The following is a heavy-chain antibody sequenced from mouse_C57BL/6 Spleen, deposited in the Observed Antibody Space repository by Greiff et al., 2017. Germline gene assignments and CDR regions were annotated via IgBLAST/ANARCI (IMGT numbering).Heavy chain of an antibody. CDR2: IYPSDSET. D-gene: IGHD1-1*01. CDR1: GYTFTSYW. Sequence: QVQLQQPGAELVRPGSSVKLSCKASGYTFTSYWMDWVKQRPGQGLEWIGNIYPSDSETHYNQKFKDKATLTVDKSSSTAYMQLSSLTSEDSAVYYWARLPITTVAYWYFDVWGTGTTVTVSS. J-gene: IGHJ1*03. CDR3: ARLPITTVAYWYFDV. V-gene: IGHV1-61*01.